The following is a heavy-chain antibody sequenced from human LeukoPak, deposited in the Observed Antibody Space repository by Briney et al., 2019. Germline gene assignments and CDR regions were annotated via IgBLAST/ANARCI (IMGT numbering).Heavy chain of an antibody. V-gene: IGHV3-7*01. CDR3: ARKIAARQNWFDP. CDR2: IKQDGSEK. CDR1: GFTFCSYW. Sequence: GGPLRLSCAASGFTFCSYWMSWVRQAPGKGLEWVANIKQDGSEKYYVDSVKGRFTISRDNAKNSLYLQMNSLRAEDTAVYYCARKIAARQNWFDPWGQGTLVTVSS. J-gene: IGHJ5*02. D-gene: IGHD6-6*01.